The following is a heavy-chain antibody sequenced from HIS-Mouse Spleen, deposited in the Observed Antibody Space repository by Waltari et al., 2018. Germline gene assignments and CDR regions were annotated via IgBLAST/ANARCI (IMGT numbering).Heavy chain of an antibody. V-gene: IGHV3-74*01. J-gene: IGHJ4*02. D-gene: IGHD6-6*01. Sequence: EVQLVESGGGLVQPGGSLRLSCAASGFTFSSYWMHWVRQAPGKGLVGVSRINRDGSSTSYAESVKGRFTISRDNAKNTLYLQMNSLRAEDTAVYYCARDGGRVYSSSFDYWGQGTLVTVSS. CDR3: ARDGGRVYSSSFDY. CDR2: INRDGSST. CDR1: GFTFSSYW.